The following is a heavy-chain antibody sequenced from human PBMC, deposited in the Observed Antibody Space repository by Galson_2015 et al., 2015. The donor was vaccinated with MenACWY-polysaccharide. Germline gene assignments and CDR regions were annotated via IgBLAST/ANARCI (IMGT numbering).Heavy chain of an antibody. CDR3: ARDRDWALDH. Sequence: SVKVSCKGSGYTFTDNGISWVRQAPGQGLEWVGWISSKSGKTKYGWKFQGRVAMTRDTSTTSAYMELRRLKPDDTAFYYCARDRDWALDHWGQGTLVTVSS. D-gene: IGHD2-21*02. CDR2: ISSKSGKT. J-gene: IGHJ4*02. CDR1: GYTFTDNG. V-gene: IGHV1-18*01.